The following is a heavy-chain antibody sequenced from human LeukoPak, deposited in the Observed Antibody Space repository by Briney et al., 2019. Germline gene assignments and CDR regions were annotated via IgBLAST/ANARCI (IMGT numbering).Heavy chain of an antibody. D-gene: IGHD4-17*01. Sequence: PGGSLRLSCAASGFTFSSYAMTWVRKAPGKGLEWVSGISGTGSRTNYADSVKGRFTISRDNSKNTLSQTMNSLRADDPALYCYAKDHGDGGNYWGQGTLVTVSS. J-gene: IGHJ4*02. V-gene: IGHV3-23*01. CDR1: GFTFSSYA. CDR3: AKDHGDGGNY. CDR2: ISGTGSRT.